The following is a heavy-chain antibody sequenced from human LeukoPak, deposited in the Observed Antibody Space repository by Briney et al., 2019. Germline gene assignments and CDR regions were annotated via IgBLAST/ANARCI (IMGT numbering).Heavy chain of an antibody. Sequence: GGSLRLSCAASGFTVSSNYMSWVRQGPGKGLEWVSVIYSGGSTYYADSVKGRFTISRDNSKNTLYLQMNSLRAEDTAVYYCAREGGTNWFDPWGQGTLVTVSS. CDR1: GFTVSSNY. CDR2: IYSGGST. CDR3: AREGGTNWFDP. J-gene: IGHJ5*02. V-gene: IGHV3-53*01. D-gene: IGHD1/OR15-1a*01.